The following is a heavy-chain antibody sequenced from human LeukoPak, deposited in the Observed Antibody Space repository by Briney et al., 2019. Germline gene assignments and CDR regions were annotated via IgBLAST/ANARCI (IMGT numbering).Heavy chain of an antibody. CDR3: AKALFGNDRVSFTAFDF. CDR1: GYTFNAYA. CDR2: IRTYNGET. Sequence: ASAKISCKASGYTFNAYAITWVRQAPGQGLEWMGWIRTYNGETHYAEKLQGRVNMTTDISTRTAYMELRSLTSDDTAVYYCAKALFGNDRVSFTAFDFWGQGTLVTASS. D-gene: IGHD1-1*01. V-gene: IGHV1-18*01. J-gene: IGHJ4*02.